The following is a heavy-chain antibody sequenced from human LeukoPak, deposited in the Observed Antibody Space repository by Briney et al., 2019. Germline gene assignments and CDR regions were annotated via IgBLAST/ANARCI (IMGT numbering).Heavy chain of an antibody. CDR2: FDPEDGET. CDR1: GYTLTELS. V-gene: IGHV1-24*01. Sequence: ASVKVSCKVSGYTLTELSMHWVRQAPGKGLEWMGGFDPEDGETIYAQKFQGRVTMTEDTSTDTAYMELSSLRSEDTAVYYCATGKAGYSSSLNSPLYYYFDYWGQGTLATVSS. D-gene: IGHD6-6*01. CDR3: ATGKAGYSSSLNSPLYYYFDY. J-gene: IGHJ4*02.